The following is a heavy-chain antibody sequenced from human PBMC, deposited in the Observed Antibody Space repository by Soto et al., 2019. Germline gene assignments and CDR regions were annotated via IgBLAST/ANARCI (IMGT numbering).Heavy chain of an antibody. CDR3: ARDQHSSSWYRRGYYYGMDV. CDR2: MSPDGRKR. J-gene: IGHJ6*02. D-gene: IGHD6-13*01. CDR1: VFTFSDYW. Sequence: WWSLRLSCAASVFTFSDYWMSWFRQSPVKGLEWVANMSPDGRKRYYLDSLKGRFTISRDNAKNSLYLQMNSLRAEDTAVYYCARDQHSSSWYRRGYYYGMDVWGQGTTVTVSS. V-gene: IGHV3-7*01.